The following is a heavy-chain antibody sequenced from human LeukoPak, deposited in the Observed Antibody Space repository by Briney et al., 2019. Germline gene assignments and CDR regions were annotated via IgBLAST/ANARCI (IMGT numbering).Heavy chain of an antibody. V-gene: IGHV1-2*02. Sequence: GASVKVSCKASGYTFTGYYMHWVRQAPGQGLEWMGWINPNSGGTNYAQKFQGRVTMTRDTSISTAYMELNRLRSDDSAVYYCARGLRGSSWSPGGYWGQGTLVTVSS. D-gene: IGHD6-13*01. CDR1: GYTFTGYY. CDR2: INPNSGGT. J-gene: IGHJ4*02. CDR3: ARGLRGSSWSPGGY.